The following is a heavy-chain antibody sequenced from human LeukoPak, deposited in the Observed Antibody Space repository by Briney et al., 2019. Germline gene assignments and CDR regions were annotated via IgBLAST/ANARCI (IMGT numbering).Heavy chain of an antibody. D-gene: IGHD4-17*01. Sequence: SEPLSLTCTVSGGSISSSSYYWGWIRQPPGKGLEWIGSIYYSGSTYYNPSLKSRVTISIDTSKNQFSLKLSSVTAADTAVYYCAGKTVTPDYWGQGTLVTVSS. J-gene: IGHJ4*02. CDR1: GGSISSSSYY. V-gene: IGHV4-39*01. CDR3: AGKTVTPDY. CDR2: IYYSGST.